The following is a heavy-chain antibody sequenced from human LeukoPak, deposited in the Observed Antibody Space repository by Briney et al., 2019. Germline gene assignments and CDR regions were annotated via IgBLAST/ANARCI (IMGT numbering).Heavy chain of an antibody. CDR3: AKHSHDGSAPYYEVQLDY. V-gene: IGHV3-66*01. J-gene: IGHJ4*02. CDR1: GFTVSSNY. Sequence: PGGSLRLSCAASGFTVSSNYMSWVRQAPGKGLEWVSVLYSGGSTYYADSVKGRFTISRDNSKNTVYLQMSSLRAEDTAMYYCAKHSHDGSAPYYEVQLDYWGQGTLVTVSS. D-gene: IGHD3-22*01. CDR2: LYSGGST.